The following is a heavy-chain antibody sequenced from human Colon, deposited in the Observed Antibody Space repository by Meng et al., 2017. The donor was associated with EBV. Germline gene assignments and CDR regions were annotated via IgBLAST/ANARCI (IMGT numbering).Heavy chain of an antibody. J-gene: IGHJ4*02. CDR1: GGSMSSGNYY. CDR2: IHHSGSA. Sequence: QLPLQVPGPGLVERSQTLSLTCTVSGGSMSSGNYYWSWIREPPGKGLEWIWYIHHSGSAYYNPSLKSRVSISVDTSKNQFSLNLNSMTAADTAVYYCASFDHIPRRNYFDYWGQGTLVTVSS. CDR3: ASFDHIPRRNYFDY. D-gene: IGHD2-21*01. V-gene: IGHV4-30-4*01.